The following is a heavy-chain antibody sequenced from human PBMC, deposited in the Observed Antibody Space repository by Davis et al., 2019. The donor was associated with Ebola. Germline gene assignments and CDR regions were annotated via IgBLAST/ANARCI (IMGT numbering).Heavy chain of an antibody. J-gene: IGHJ3*02. CDR2: IYYSGST. V-gene: IGHV4-39*07. D-gene: IGHD6-19*01. Sequence: SETLSLTCTVSGGSISSSSYYWGWIRQPPGKGLEWIGSIYYSGSTNYNPSLKSRVTISVDTSKNQFSLKLSSVTAADTAVYYCARGGSMYSSGWYGNAFDIWGQGTMVTVSS. CDR1: GGSISSSSYY. CDR3: ARGGSMYSSGWYGNAFDI.